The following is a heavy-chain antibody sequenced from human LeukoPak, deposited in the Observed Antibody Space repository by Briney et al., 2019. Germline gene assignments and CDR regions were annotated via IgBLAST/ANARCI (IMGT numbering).Heavy chain of an antibody. CDR3: ARRVGYFYYMDV. V-gene: IGHV4-34*01. CDR2: INDSGSV. J-gene: IGHJ6*03. Sequence: SETLSLTCAVYGGAFRGYYCSWIRQPPGKGLEWIGEINDSGSVNYNPSLKSRVILSVDTSRNQCSPKLNSVTGADTAVYYCARRVGYFYYMDVWGKGTPVIVSS. D-gene: IGHD1-26*01. CDR1: GGAFRGYY.